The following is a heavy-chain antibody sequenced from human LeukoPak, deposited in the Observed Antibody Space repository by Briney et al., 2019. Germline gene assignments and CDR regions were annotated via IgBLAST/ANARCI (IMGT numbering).Heavy chain of an antibody. CDR2: ISAASGST. Sequence: GGSLRLSCVGSGFIFRNYAMSWVRQAPGTGLEWLSTISAASGSTHYADSVKGRFTASRDNSKNTLYLQMNSLRPEDTAMYFCASRRAGYSGYSWGQGTLVTVSS. CDR3: ASRRAGYSGYS. J-gene: IGHJ5*02. D-gene: IGHD5-12*01. V-gene: IGHV3-23*01. CDR1: GFIFRNYA.